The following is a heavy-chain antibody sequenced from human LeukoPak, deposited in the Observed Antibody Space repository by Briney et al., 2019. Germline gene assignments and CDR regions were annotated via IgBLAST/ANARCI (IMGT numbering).Heavy chain of an antibody. V-gene: IGHV4-31*03. J-gene: IGHJ1*01. CDR1: GGSIRSGGYY. CDR3: ARDGGGYGVHADYFQD. D-gene: IGHD3-16*01. Sequence: SETLSLTCNVSGGSIRSGGYYWNWIRQYPGKGLQWIGYIYYSGSTYYNPSLKSRVTISVDTSKNQFSLNLYSVTAADTAVYYCARDGGGYGVHADYFQDWGQGTVVTVSS. CDR2: IYYSGST.